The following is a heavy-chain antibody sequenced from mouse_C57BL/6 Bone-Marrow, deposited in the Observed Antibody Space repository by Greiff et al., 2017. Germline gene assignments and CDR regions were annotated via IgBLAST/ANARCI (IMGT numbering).Heavy chain of an antibody. CDR1: GYTFTSYW. Sequence: QVQLQQPGAELVKPGASVKLSCKASGYTFTSYWMHWVKQRPGQGLEWIGMIHPNSGSTNYNEKFKSKATLTVDKSSSTAYMQLSSLTSEDSAVYYGASGAYGCRSFAYWGQGTLITVSA. J-gene: IGHJ3*01. D-gene: IGHD1-1*01. CDR3: ASGAYGCRSFAY. CDR2: IHPNSGST. V-gene: IGHV1-64*01.